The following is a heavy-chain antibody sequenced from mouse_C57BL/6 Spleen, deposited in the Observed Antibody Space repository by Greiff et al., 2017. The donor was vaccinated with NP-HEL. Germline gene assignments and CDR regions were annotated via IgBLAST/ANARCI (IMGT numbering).Heavy chain of an antibody. Sequence: QVQLQQSGPGLVQPSQSLSITCTVSGFSLTSYGVHWVRQSPGKGLEWLGVIWSGGSTDYNAAFISRLSISKDNSKSQVFFKMNSLQADDTAIYYCARDLPAWFAYWGQGTLVTVSA. J-gene: IGHJ3*01. V-gene: IGHV2-2*01. CDR1: GFSLTSYG. CDR2: IWSGGST. CDR3: ARDLPAWFAY. D-gene: IGHD2-1*01.